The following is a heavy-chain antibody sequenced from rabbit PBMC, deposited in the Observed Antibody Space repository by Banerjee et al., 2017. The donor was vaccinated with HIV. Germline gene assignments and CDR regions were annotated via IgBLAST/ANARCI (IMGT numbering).Heavy chain of an antibody. CDR3: ARNPTGSAFL. J-gene: IGHJ3*01. V-gene: IGHV1S40*01. CDR1: GFSFSGSYY. CDR2: IGTSSGST. D-gene: IGHD4-2*01. Sequence: QSLEESGGGLVKPGGTLTLTCKASGFSFSGSYYMCWVRQAPGKGLEWIGCIGTSSGSTYYASWAKGRFTISKTSSTTMTLQMTSLTAADTATYFCARNPTGSAFLWGQGTLVTVS.